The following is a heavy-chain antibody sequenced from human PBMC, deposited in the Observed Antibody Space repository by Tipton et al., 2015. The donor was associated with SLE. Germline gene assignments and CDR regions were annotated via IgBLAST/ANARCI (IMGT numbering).Heavy chain of an antibody. D-gene: IGHD2/OR15-2a*01. V-gene: IGHV4-61*09. CDR1: GDSITSGSYY. Sequence: TLFLTCTVSGDSITSGSYYWIWIRQPAGKGLEYIGHIYTSGNTKYNPSLKSRVIMSVDTSKSQFSLRLSSVTAADTAVYYCARDFLRTYFEYWGQGALVTVSS. CDR2: IYTSGNT. J-gene: IGHJ4*02. CDR3: ARDFLRTYFEY.